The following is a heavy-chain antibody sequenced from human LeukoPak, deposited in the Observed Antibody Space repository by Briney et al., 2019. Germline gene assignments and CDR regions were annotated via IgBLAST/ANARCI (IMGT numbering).Heavy chain of an antibody. CDR1: GFTFGDYA. CDR2: IRSKAYGGTT. J-gene: IGHJ3*02. D-gene: IGHD3-22*01. Sequence: GRSLRLSCTASGFTFGDYAMSWFRQAPGKGLEWVGFIRSKAYGGTTEYAASVKGRFTISRDDSKSIAYLQVNSLKTEDTAVYYCTRDGGSNYYDSSGYYYGAFDIWGQGTMVTVSS. CDR3: TRDGGSNYYDSSGYYYGAFDI. V-gene: IGHV3-49*03.